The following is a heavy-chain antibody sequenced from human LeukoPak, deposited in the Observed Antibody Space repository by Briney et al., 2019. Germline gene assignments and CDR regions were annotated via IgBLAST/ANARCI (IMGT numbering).Heavy chain of an antibody. D-gene: IGHD3-16*02. J-gene: IGHJ4*02. CDR2: ISSSSTTI. Sequence: GGSLRLSCAASGFTFSSYSMMWVRQAPGKGLEWVSYISSSSTTIHYADSVKGRFTISRDNAKNSVYLQMNSLRAEDTAVYYCAKAPGDLGELSFFNYWGQGTLVTVSS. CDR3: AKAPGDLGELSFFNY. V-gene: IGHV3-48*01. CDR1: GFTFSSYS.